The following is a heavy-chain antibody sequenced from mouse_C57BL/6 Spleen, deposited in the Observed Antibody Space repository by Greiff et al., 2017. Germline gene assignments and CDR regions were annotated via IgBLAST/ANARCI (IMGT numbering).Heavy chain of an antibody. CDR3: GRQEGYFGSSCWFAY. CDR2: ISSGGSYT. V-gene: IGHV5-6*01. D-gene: IGHD1-1*01. CDR1: GFTFSSYG. J-gene: IGHJ3*01. Sequence: EVKVVESGGDLVKPGGSLKLSCAASGFTFSSYGMSWVRQTPDKRLEWVATISSGGSYTYYPDSVKRRFTISSDNAKNTLYLQMSSLKSEDTAMYYCGRQEGYFGSSCWFAYWGQGTLVTVAA.